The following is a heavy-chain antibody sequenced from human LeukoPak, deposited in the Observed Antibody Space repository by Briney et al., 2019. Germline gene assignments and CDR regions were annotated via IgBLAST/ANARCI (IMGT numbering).Heavy chain of an antibody. CDR2: ISSGSTTI. V-gene: IGHV3-48*02. CDR1: GFTFSSFS. J-gene: IGHJ4*02. Sequence: GGSLRLSCAASGFTFSSFSMNWVRQAPGKGLEWVSYISSGSTTIYYADSVKGRFAISRDNAKNSLYPQMNSLRDEDTAVYYCARDGSHDYYDNSGYYYGVDYWGQGTLVTVSS. D-gene: IGHD3-22*01. CDR3: ARDGSHDYYDNSGYYYGVDY.